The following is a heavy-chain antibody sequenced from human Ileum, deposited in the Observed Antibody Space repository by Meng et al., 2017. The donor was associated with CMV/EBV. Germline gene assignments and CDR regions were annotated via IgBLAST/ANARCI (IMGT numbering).Heavy chain of an antibody. J-gene: IGHJ4*02. Sequence: GQLQGAGPGLVQPSRTLSRTRTVSGDSISSGHYYWSWIRQTPGKGLEWIGHIHDSGSTYYNPSLQSRVTISVDTSKNQFSLKLSSVTAADTAVYYCARVWGIAVRPLDYWGQGTLVTVSS. CDR2: IHDSGST. CDR3: ARVWGIAVRPLDY. CDR1: GDSISSGHYY. D-gene: IGHD6-6*01. V-gene: IGHV4-30-4*01.